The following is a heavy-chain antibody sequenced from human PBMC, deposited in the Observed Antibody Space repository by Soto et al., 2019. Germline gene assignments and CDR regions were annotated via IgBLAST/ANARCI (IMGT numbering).Heavy chain of an antibody. J-gene: IGHJ4*02. CDR2: ISSSSSYI. CDR1: GFTFSSYS. V-gene: IGHV3-21*01. Sequence: GGSLRLSCAASGFTFSSYSMNWVRQAPGKGLEWVSSISSSSSYIYYADSVKGRFTISRDNAKNSLYLQMNSLRAEDTAVYYCARDIPYGDYAFDYWGQGTLVTVSS. CDR3: ARDIPYGDYAFDY. D-gene: IGHD4-17*01.